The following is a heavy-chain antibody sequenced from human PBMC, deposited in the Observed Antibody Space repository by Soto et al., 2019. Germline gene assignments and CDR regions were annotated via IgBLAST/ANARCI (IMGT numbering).Heavy chain of an antibody. CDR3: ARQDCSRTSCLFDY. CDR1: GGSISTGCSS. J-gene: IGHJ4*02. D-gene: IGHD2-2*01. Sequence: QLQLQESGSGLVKSSQTVSLTCAVSGGSISTGCSSWRWIRQPPGKGLEWIGYIYHYGSTYSNPSLKSRVTMSIDRSKNQFSLKLRSVTAADTAVYYCARQDCSRTSCLFDYWGQGALVTVSS. V-gene: IGHV4-30-2*01. CDR2: IYHYGST.